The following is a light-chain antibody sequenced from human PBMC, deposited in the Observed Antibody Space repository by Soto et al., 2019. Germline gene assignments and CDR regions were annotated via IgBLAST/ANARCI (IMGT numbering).Light chain of an antibody. Sequence: EIVMTQSPATLSVSPGERATLSCRASQSVSGNLAWYQQKPGQAPRLLIYGASTRATGIPARFSGSGSGTEFTLTISSLQSADFAIYSCQEYNTWPPTFGQGTKVEIK. CDR1: QSVSGN. CDR3: QEYNTWPPT. CDR2: GAS. V-gene: IGKV3D-15*01. J-gene: IGKJ1*01.